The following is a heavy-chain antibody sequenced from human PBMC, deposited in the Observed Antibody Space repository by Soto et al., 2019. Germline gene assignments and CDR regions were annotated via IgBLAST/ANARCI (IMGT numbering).Heavy chain of an antibody. CDR3: ARVTELFGFDYYYGMDV. CDR2: IYYSGST. CDR1: GGSISSYY. V-gene: IGHV4-59*01. J-gene: IGHJ6*02. D-gene: IGHD3-10*02. Sequence: PSETLSLTCTVSGGSISSYYWSWIRQPPGKGLEWIGYIYYSGSTNYNPSLKSRVTISVDTSKNQFSLKLSSVTAADTAVYYCARVTELFGFDYYYGMDVWGQGTTVTVSS.